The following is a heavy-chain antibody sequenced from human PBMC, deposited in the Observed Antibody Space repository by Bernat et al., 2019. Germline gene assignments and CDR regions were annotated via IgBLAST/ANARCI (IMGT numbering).Heavy chain of an antibody. Sequence: QVQPVQSGAEVREPGASVKVSCKSSGYTFTGYYIHWARQAPGQGLESQGWINPNSASTNFAQKFQGRVTMTKDTSVSTAYMELGRLRSDDKAVYYCARTSRSCNGPDYWGQGTLVTVSS. D-gene: IGHD6-6*01. CDR2: INPNSAST. V-gene: IGHV1-2*02. J-gene: IGHJ4*02. CDR3: ARTSRSCNGPDY. CDR1: GYTFTGYY.